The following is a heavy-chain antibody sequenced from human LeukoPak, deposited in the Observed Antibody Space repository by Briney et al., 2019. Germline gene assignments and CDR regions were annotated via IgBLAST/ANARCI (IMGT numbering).Heavy chain of an antibody. CDR3: AKGLREAALRDAFDI. V-gene: IGHV3-23*01. J-gene: IGHJ3*02. D-gene: IGHD1-26*01. CDR2: ISGSGDST. Sequence: PGGSLRLSCAASGFTFSSYSMSWVRQAPGKGLEWVSVISGSGDSTYYADSVKGRFTISRDNSKNTLYLQMNSLRAEDTAVYYCAKGLREAALRDAFDIWGQGTMVTVSS. CDR1: GFTFSSYS.